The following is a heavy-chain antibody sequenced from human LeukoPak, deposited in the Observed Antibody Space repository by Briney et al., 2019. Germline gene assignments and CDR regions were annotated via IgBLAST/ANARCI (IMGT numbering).Heavy chain of an antibody. CDR2: IFYSGST. D-gene: IGHD2-21*01. CDR1: GDSISSNIYY. Sequence: SETLSLTCTVSGDSISSNIYYWGWIRQPPGKGLEWIASIFYSGSTYYNPSLKSRVTISVDTSKNQFSLKLSSVTAADTAVYYCARDRGVSPLFVVRYFDLWGRGTLVTVSS. CDR3: ARDRGVSPLFVVRYFDL. J-gene: IGHJ2*01. V-gene: IGHV4-39*02.